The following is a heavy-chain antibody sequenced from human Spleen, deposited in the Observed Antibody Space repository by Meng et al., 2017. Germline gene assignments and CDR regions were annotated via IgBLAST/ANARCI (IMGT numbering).Heavy chain of an antibody. CDR1: GFTFSDYY. D-gene: IGHD3-16*02. V-gene: IGHV3-11*04. J-gene: IGHJ3*02. CDR3: ARFMITFGGVIADHAFDI. CDR2: ISSSGSTI. Sequence: GGSLRPSCAASGFTFSDYYMSCIRQAPGKGLEWVSYISSSGSTIYYADSGKGRFTISRDNATNSLYLQMNSLRAEDTAVYYCARFMITFGGVIADHAFDIWGQGTMVTVSS.